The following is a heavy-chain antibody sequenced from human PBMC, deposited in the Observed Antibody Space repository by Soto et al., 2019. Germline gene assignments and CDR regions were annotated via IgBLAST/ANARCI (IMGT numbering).Heavy chain of an antibody. CDR2: ISGSTGST. J-gene: IGHJ4*02. CDR1: GFTFNTYA. Sequence: GGSLRLSCAASGFTFNTYAMSWVRQAPGKGLEWVSTISGSTGSTYYADSVKGRFTISRDKSKNTLYLQMNSLRAEDTAVYYCARVSTYYDFLSGYYFTYWGQGTLVTVSS. V-gene: IGHV3-23*01. D-gene: IGHD3-3*01. CDR3: ARVSTYYDFLSGYYFTY.